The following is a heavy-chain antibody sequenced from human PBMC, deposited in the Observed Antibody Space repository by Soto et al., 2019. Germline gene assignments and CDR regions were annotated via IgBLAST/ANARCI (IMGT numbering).Heavy chain of an antibody. J-gene: IGHJ6*02. V-gene: IGHV1-69*01. CDR2: IIPIFGTA. D-gene: IGHD4-17*01. Sequence: QVQLVQSGAEVKKPGSSVKVSCKASGGTFSSYAISWVRQAPGQGLEWMGGIIPIFGTANYAQKFQGRVTITADESTSTAYMELSSLRSEDTAVYYCQGGDYGGNSGHYYYYYGMDVWGQGTTVTVSS. CDR1: GGTFSSYA. CDR3: QGGDYGGNSGHYYYYYGMDV.